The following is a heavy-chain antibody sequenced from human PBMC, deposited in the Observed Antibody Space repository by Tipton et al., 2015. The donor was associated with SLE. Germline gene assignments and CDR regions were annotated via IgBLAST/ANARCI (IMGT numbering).Heavy chain of an antibody. J-gene: IGHJ1*01. CDR1: GYTFTGYY. V-gene: IGHV1-2*02. Sequence: QSGPEVKKPGASVKVSCKASGYTFTGYYMHWVRQAPGQGLEWMGWINPNSGGTNYAQKFQGRVTMTRDTSISTAYMELSRLRSDDTAVYYCARDLGRVVVPAAISFQHWGQGPLVTVSS. D-gene: IGHD2-2*01. CDR3: ARDLGRVVVPAAISFQH. CDR2: INPNSGGT.